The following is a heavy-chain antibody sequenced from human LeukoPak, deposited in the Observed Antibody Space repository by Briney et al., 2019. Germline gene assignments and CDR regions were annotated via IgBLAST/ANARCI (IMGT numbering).Heavy chain of an antibody. V-gene: IGHV3-23*01. D-gene: IGHD2-15*01. Sequence: PGGSLRLSCAASGFTFSGYAMSWVRQAPGRGLEWVSSISGSRGSTYYADSVKGRLTISRDNSKNTLYPQMNSLRAEDTAVYYCAKCGSRISPYYFDYWGQGTLVTVSS. J-gene: IGHJ4*02. CDR1: GFTFSGYA. CDR3: AKCGSRISPYYFDY. CDR2: ISGSRGST.